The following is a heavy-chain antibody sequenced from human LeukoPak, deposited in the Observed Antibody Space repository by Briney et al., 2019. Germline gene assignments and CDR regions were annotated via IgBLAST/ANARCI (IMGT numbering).Heavy chain of an antibody. CDR2: ITSSSSYI. CDR3: ARVYQGVSLFDGIDY. D-gene: IGHD3-10*01. CDR1: GFTFTSYN. Sequence: GGSLRLSCAASGFTFTSYNMNWVRRAPGKGLEWVPSITSSSSYIYYADSVKGRFTISRDNAKKSLYLQMNSLRAEDTAVYYCARVYQGVSLFDGIDYWGQGTLVTVSS. J-gene: IGHJ4*02. V-gene: IGHV3-21*01.